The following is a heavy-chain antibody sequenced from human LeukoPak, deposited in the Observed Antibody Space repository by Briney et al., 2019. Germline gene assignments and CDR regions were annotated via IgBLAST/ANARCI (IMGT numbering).Heavy chain of an antibody. D-gene: IGHD6-19*01. Sequence: GASVKVSCKASGYTFTSYGISWVRQAPGQGLEWMGWISAYNGNTNYAQKLQGRVTMTTDTSTSTAYMELRSLRSDDTAVYYCARGKLPTIAVAGMVAYYFDYWGQGTLVTVSS. V-gene: IGHV1-18*01. CDR3: ARGKLPTIAVAGMVAYYFDY. CDR2: ISAYNGNT. J-gene: IGHJ4*02. CDR1: GYTFTSYG.